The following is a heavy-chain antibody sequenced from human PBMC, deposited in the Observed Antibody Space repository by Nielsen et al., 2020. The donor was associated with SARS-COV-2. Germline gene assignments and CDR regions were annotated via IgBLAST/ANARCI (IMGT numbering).Heavy chain of an antibody. J-gene: IGHJ4*02. D-gene: IGHD2-21*02. CDR1: GYTLTELS. Sequence: ASVKVSCKVFGYTLTELSMHWVRQTPGKGLEWMGGFDPEDSEFIYAQKFQGRVTLTTDTSTNTAYMEVRSLRSDDTAIYYCARDNYGGDGVDYWGQGTLVTVSS. CDR2: FDPEDSEF. CDR3: ARDNYGGDGVDY. V-gene: IGHV1-24*01.